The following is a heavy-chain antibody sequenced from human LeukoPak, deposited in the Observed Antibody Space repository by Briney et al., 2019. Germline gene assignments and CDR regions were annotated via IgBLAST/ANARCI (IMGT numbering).Heavy chain of an antibody. CDR3: ARIPRYYDSSGYFDY. CDR1: GFTVSSNY. D-gene: IGHD3-22*01. J-gene: IGHJ4*02. V-gene: IGHV4-4*02. CDR2: IYHSGST. Sequence: GSLRLSCAASGFTVSSNYMSWVRQAPGKGLEWIGEIYHSGSTNYNPSLKSRVTISVDKSKNQFSLKLSSVTAADTAVYYCARIPRYYDSSGYFDYWGQGTLVTVSS.